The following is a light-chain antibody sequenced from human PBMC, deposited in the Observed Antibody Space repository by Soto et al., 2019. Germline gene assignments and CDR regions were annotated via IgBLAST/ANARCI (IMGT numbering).Light chain of an antibody. CDR1: SVNIGAGYD. CDR3: QSYDTMLSGPGV. J-gene: IGLJ2*01. V-gene: IGLV1-40*01. Sequence: QSVLTQPPSVSGAPGQRVTISCTVSSVNIGAGYDVHWYQQLPGTAPKLLIYNNINRPSVVPDRFSGSKSGTSASLAITGLQPEDEADYYCQSYDTMLSGPGVFGGGTKLTVL. CDR2: NNI.